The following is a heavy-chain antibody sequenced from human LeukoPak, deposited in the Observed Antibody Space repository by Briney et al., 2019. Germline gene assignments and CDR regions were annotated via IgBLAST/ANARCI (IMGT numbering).Heavy chain of an antibody. CDR3: VRAVQLDPLAFDV. Sequence: PSETLSLTCTVSGGSISSSSYYWGWIPPPPGKGLEGIGCIYYSGSTYSNPSLKSLVTISVYTSKNQFTLKLSSVTAADTGVYYCVRAVQLDPLAFDVWGEGTMVTVSS. D-gene: IGHD1-1*01. V-gene: IGHV4-39*01. J-gene: IGHJ3*01. CDR2: IYYSGST. CDR1: GGSISSSSYY.